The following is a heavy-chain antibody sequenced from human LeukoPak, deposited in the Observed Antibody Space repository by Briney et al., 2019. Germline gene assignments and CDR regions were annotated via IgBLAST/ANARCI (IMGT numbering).Heavy chain of an antibody. V-gene: IGHV4-4*08. CDR2: IANGRT. CDR3: ARDKAHSYGYYFDP. D-gene: IGHD3-10*01. Sequence: SETLSLTCTVSGDAISTYYWNWIRQTPGKGLDWVGHIANGRTDYNPSLKSRAIISVDTSKNQISLRLTSVTAADTAVYHCARDKAHSYGYYFDPWGPGAQVLVSS. CDR1: GDAISTYY. J-gene: IGHJ4*02.